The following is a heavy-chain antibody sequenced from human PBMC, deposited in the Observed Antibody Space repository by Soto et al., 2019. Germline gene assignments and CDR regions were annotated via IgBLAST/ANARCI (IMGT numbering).Heavy chain of an antibody. V-gene: IGHV4-39*07. Sequence: SETLSLTCTVSGDSGGFISSSSYHWGWIHQPPGKGLEWIGEINHSGSTNYNPSLKSRVTISVDTSKNQFSLKLSSVTAADTAVYYCASLGPAAMLINYYYYMDVWGKGTTVTVSS. CDR1: GDSGGFISSSSYH. CDR3: ASLGPAAMLINYYYYMDV. J-gene: IGHJ6*03. CDR2: INHSGST. D-gene: IGHD2-2*01.